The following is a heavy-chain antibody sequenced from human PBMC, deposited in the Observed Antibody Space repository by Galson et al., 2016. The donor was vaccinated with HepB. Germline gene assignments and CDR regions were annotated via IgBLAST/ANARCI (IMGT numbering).Heavy chain of an antibody. D-gene: IGHD6-13*01. V-gene: IGHV3-74*01. J-gene: IGHJ4*02. CDR3: TRVQREGIAAAGLQI. CDR2: INTDGSST. CDR1: GFPFSNYW. Sequence: SLRLSCAASGFPFSNYWMHWVRQAPGKGLVWVSRINTDGSSTTYADSVKGRFTISRDNAKNTLYLQMNSLRAEDTALYYCTRVQREGIAAAGLQIWGQGTLVTVSS.